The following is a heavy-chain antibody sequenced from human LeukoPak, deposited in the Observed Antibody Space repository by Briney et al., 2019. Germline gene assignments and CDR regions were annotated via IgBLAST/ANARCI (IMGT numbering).Heavy chain of an antibody. D-gene: IGHD3-10*01. CDR3: TRYSYGSGSYYTIDY. CDR1: GFTFSSYA. CDR2: ISGSGGST. Sequence: GGSLRLSCAASGFTFSSYAMSWVRQAPGKGLEWVSAISGSGGSTYYADSVKGRFTISRDNSKNTLYLQMNSLRAEDTAVYYCTRYSYGSGSYYTIDYWGQGTLVTVSS. J-gene: IGHJ4*02. V-gene: IGHV3-23*01.